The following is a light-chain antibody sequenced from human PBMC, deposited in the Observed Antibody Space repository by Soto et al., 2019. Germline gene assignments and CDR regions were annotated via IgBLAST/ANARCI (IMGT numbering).Light chain of an antibody. J-gene: IGKJ2*01. CDR2: GAS. CDR1: QSVNSN. Sequence: EIVMTQSPVTLSVSPGERATLSCRASQSVNSNLVLYQQKPGQAPRLLIYGASTRATGIPARFSGSGSGTDFTLTINSLQSEDFAVYYCQQYNNWPYTFGQGTKLEIK. CDR3: QQYNNWPYT. V-gene: IGKV3-15*01.